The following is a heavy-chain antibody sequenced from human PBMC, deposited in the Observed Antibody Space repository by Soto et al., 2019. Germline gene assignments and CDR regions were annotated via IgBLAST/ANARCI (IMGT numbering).Heavy chain of an antibody. D-gene: IGHD3-3*01. CDR2: ISGSGGST. J-gene: IGHJ6*03. CDR1: GFTFSSYA. Sequence: GGSLRLSCAASGFTFSSYAMSWVRQAPGKGLEWVSAISGSGGSTYYADSVKGRFTISRDNSKNTLYLQMNSLRAEDTAVYYCAKYQLTIFSYYYYMDVWGKGTTVTVSS. V-gene: IGHV3-23*01. CDR3: AKYQLTIFSYYYYMDV.